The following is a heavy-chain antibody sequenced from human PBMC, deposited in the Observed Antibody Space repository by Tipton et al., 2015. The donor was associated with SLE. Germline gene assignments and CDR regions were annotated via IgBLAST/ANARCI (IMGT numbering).Heavy chain of an antibody. V-gene: IGHV3-30*04. CDR1: GFTFANFG. D-gene: IGHD3-16*01. CDR2: ISSDGSNK. CDR3: ARGHGALDY. Sequence: SLRLSCAASGFTFANFGMHWVRQAPGKGLEWLAVISSDGSNKYYGDSVKGRITISRDNSKNTLYLHLVSLRPEDTSLYYCARGHGALDYWGQGTLVTVSS. J-gene: IGHJ4*02.